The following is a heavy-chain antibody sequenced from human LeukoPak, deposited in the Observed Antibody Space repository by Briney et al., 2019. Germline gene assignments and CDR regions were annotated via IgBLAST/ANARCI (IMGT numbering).Heavy chain of an antibody. CDR3: ARGRRSRAAASYDY. J-gene: IGHJ4*02. CDR2: LYHSGST. D-gene: IGHD6-13*01. V-gene: IGHV4-38-2*02. Sequence: PSEALSLTCTVSGFSISSGYYWGWIRQPPGKGLEWIGSLYHSGSTYYNPSLKSRVTISVDTSKNQFSLKLSSVTAADTAVYYCARGRRSRAAASYDYWGQGTLVTVSS. CDR1: GFSISSGYY.